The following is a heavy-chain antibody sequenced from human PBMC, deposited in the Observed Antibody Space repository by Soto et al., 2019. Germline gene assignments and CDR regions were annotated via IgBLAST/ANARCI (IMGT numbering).Heavy chain of an antibody. V-gene: IGHV3-30-3*01. J-gene: IGHJ6*02. CDR2: ISYDGSKK. Sequence: GGSLRLSCAASGFTFSSYAMHWVRQAPGKGLEWVAVISYDGSKKYYADSVKGRFTISRDNSKNTLYLQMNSLRAEDTAVYYCARDIGWDSSSSSHRYYYYGMDVWGQGTTVTVSS. CDR1: GFTFSSYA. D-gene: IGHD6-13*01. CDR3: ARDIGWDSSSSSHRYYYYGMDV.